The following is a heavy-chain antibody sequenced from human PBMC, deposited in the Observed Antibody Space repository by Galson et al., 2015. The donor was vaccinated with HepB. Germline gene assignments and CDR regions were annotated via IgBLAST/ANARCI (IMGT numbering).Heavy chain of an antibody. CDR2: IWHDGSNQ. V-gene: IGHV3-33*01. D-gene: IGHD2-15*01. CDR1: GFTFSNYG. Sequence: SLRLSCAASGFTFSNYGMHWVRQAPGKGLEWVGVIWHDGSNQHYVDSLKGRFTISRDNAKNSLYLQMNSLRAEDTAVYYCMRDGIYCSGGFCHPYWGQGTLVTVSS. J-gene: IGHJ4*02. CDR3: MRDGIYCSGGFCHPY.